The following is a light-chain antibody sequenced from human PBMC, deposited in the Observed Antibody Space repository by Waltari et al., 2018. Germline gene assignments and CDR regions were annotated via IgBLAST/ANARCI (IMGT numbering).Light chain of an antibody. CDR3: CSYAGENTMI. CDR1: YYDIGNYDL. CDR2: EAT. V-gene: IGLV2-23*01. J-gene: IGLJ2*01. Sequence: QSALTQPASVSGSPGQSVTISCTEPYYDIGNYDLVSWYQQYPGKAPRLIIYEATSRPSWVSNRFSASKSGNTASLTISGLQTEDEAHYYCCSYAGENTMIFGGGTRLTVL.